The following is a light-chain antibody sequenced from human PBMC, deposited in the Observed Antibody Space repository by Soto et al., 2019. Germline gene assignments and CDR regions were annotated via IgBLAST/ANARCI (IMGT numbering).Light chain of an antibody. J-gene: IGKJ1*01. CDR2: GAS. Sequence: EILMTQSPAVLYVSPVERATLSCRASQSSSSNLAWFQQKPGQAPRLLIYGASTRAAGIPARFSGSGFGTEVTLTLSSLQSEDVAGYYCQQYNTWQMFGQRTKVEIK. CDR1: QSSSSN. CDR3: QQYNTWQM. V-gene: IGKV3-15*01.